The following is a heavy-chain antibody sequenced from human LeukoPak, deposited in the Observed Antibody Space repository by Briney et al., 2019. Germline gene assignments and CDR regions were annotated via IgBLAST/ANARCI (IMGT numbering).Heavy chain of an antibody. CDR2: INHSGST. V-gene: IGHV4-34*01. Sequence: SETLSLTCAVYGGSFSGYYWSWIRQPPGKGLEWIGEINHSGSTNYNPSLKSRVTISVDTSKKQFSLKLTSATAADTAVYYCARGRSIYSDSSGFYFDYWGQGTLVTVSS. CDR1: GGSFSGYY. CDR3: ARGRSIYSDSSGFYFDY. D-gene: IGHD3-22*01. J-gene: IGHJ4*02.